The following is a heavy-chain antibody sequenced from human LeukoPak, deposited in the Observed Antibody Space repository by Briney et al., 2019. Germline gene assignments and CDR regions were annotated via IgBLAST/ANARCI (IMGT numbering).Heavy chain of an antibody. CDR2: TDPSDSYI. Sequence: GESLKISCKDSGYSFTNYWISWVRQMPGKGLEWMGRTDPSDSYINYSPSFQGHVTISADKFISTAYLQWSSLKASDTAIYYCARVRVTTSLYYYYGFDVWGQGTTVTVSS. CDR3: ARVRVTTSLYYYYGFDV. D-gene: IGHD4-17*01. V-gene: IGHV5-10-1*01. CDR1: GYSFTNYW. J-gene: IGHJ6*02.